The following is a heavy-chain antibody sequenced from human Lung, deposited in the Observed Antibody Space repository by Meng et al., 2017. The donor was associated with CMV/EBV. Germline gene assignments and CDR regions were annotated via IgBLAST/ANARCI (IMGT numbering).Heavy chain of an antibody. J-gene: IGHJ4*02. CDR2: IYSGGDT. CDR1: GFTVSSNY. Sequence: GGSLRLXCAASGFTVSSNYMSWVRQAPGKGLEWVSIIYSGGDTYYVDSAKGRFTISRDISTNTLSLQLNNLRAEDSAVYYCARVGDDIGSCTTTSCHNGYYFDYXGQGXLVTVSS. CDR3: ARVGDDIGSCTTTSCHNGYYFDY. V-gene: IGHV3-53*01. D-gene: IGHD2-2*02.